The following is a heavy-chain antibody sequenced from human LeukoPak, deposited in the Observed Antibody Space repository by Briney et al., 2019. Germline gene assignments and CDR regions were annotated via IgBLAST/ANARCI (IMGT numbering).Heavy chain of an antibody. V-gene: IGHV1-3*01. CDR3: AREGLGELTLDC. CDR2: INAGNGNT. D-gene: IGHD3-16*01. CDR1: GYTLTSYA. J-gene: IGHJ4*02. Sequence: ASVKVSCKAPGYTLTSYAMHWVRQAPGERLEWMGWINAGNGNTKYSQKFQGRVTITSDTSAITAYMELSSLRSEDTVVYYFAREGLGELTLDCWGQGTLVTVSS.